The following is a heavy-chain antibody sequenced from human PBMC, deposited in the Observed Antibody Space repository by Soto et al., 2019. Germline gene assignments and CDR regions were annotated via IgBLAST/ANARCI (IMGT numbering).Heavy chain of an antibody. CDR3: ASGAHWFDS. CDR1: EFTVSNNY. D-gene: IGHD3-10*01. J-gene: IGHJ5*01. Sequence: EEQLVESGGGLIQPGESLRLSCAASEFTVSNNYMNWVRQAPGKGLEWVSVIYTSGSTYYADSVKGRFAISRDNSKNTLYLQMNSLRAEDTAVYYCASGAHWFDSWGQGTLVTVSS. CDR2: IYTSGST. V-gene: IGHV3-53*01.